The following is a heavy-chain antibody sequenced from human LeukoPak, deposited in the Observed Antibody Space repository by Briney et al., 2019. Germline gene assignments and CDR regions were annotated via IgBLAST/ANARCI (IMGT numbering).Heavy chain of an antibody. D-gene: IGHD4-17*01. V-gene: IGHV4-59*08. CDR3: ARVGYGDHFDY. CDR2: ILYSGST. Sequence: SETLSLTCTVSGDSISGDHWSWVRQSPVKGLEFIGYILYSGSTNYNPSLKSRVTISVDTSKNQFSLRLSSVTAADTAVYYCARVGYGDHFDYWGQGTLVTVSS. J-gene: IGHJ4*02. CDR1: GDSISGDH.